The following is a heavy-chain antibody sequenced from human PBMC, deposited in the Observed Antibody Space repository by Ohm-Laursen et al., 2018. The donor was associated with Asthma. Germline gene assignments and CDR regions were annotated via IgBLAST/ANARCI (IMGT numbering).Heavy chain of an antibody. J-gene: IGHJ6*02. CDR2: INPYSGGT. CDR3: ARDFNGMDV. Sequence: ASVKVSCKASGYTFTGYYLHWVRQAPGQGLEWMGRINPYSGGTNYAQKFQGRVTMTRDTSISTAYMELSSLRSEDTAVYYCARDFNGMDVWGQGTTVTVSS. V-gene: IGHV1-2*06. CDR1: GYTFTGYY.